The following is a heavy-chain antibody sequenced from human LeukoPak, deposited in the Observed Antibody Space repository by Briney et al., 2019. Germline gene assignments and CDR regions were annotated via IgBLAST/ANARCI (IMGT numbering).Heavy chain of an antibody. D-gene: IGHD3-3*01. Sequence: GGSLRLSCAASGFTFNNAWMTWVRQPPGKGLEWVGRIKSRADGGTADYAAPVNGRFTISRDDSKDMLFLQMTSLRTEDTGVYYCMTVEKDYDFRSGTSDATDYWGQGTLVTVSS. V-gene: IGHV3-15*01. J-gene: IGHJ4*02. CDR1: GFTFNNAW. CDR3: MTVEKDYDFRSGTSDATDY. CDR2: IKSRADGGTA.